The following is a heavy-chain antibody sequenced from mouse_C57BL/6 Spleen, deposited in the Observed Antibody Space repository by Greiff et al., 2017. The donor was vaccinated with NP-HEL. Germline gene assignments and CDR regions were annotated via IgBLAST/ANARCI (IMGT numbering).Heavy chain of an antibody. Sequence: QVQLKQPGAELVKPGASVKLSCKASGYTFTSYWMHWVKQRPGRGLEWIGRIDPNSGGTKYNEKFKSKATLTVDKPSSTAYMQLSSLTSEDSAVYYCARGWDYDYLFAYWGQGTLVTVSA. CDR1: GYTFTSYW. D-gene: IGHD2-4*01. CDR2: IDPNSGGT. J-gene: IGHJ3*01. V-gene: IGHV1-72*01. CDR3: ARGWDYDYLFAY.